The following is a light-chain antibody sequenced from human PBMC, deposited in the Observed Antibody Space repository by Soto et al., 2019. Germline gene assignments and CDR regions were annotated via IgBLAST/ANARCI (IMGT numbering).Light chain of an antibody. CDR2: EVN. CDR3: TSYAGGNNV. Sequence: QSVLTQPPSVSGAPGQRVTISCTGSSSDVGGYNYVSWYQQHPGKVPKLMVYEVNKRPSGVPDRFSGSKSGNTASLTVSGLQAEDEADYYCTSYAGGNNVFGTGTKVTVL. J-gene: IGLJ1*01. V-gene: IGLV2-8*01. CDR1: SSDVGGYNY.